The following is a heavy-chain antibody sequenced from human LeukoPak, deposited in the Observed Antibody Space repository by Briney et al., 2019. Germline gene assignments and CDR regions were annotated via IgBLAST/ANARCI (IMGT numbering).Heavy chain of an antibody. CDR3: ARNENSGWGYFDY. CDR1: GFTFSSYA. V-gene: IGHV3-30*04. CDR2: ISYDGSNK. J-gene: IGHJ4*02. D-gene: IGHD5-12*01. Sequence: GGSLRLSCAASGFTFSSYAMHWVRQAPGKGLEWVAVISYDGSNKYYADSVRGRFTISRDNSKNTLYLQMNSLRAEDTAVYYCARNENSGWGYFDYWGQGTLVTVSS.